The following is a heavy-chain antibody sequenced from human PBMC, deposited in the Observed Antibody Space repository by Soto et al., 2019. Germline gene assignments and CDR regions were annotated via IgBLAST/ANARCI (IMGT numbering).Heavy chain of an antibody. J-gene: IGHJ4*02. CDR2: IYHSGST. Sequence: SETLSLTCAVSGGPISSSNWWNWIRQPPGKGLEWIGEIYHSGSTNYNPSLKSRVTISVDKSKNQFSLNLRSVTAADTSVYYCARTDYNSAWLFDYWGQGTLVTVSS. D-gene: IGHD6-19*01. CDR3: ARTDYNSAWLFDY. CDR1: GGPISSSNW. V-gene: IGHV4-4*02.